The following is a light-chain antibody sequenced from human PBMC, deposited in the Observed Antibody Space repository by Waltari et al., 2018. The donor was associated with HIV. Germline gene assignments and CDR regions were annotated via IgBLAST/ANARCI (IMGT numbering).Light chain of an antibody. V-gene: IGKV1-39*01. CDR1: QAISTY. J-gene: IGKJ3*01. CDR2: SAY. CDR3: QQSYGSPFN. Sequence: DIQMTQSPSSLSASSGDSVVITCRASQAISTYLNWYQQKPGKAPVLLVYSAYTLQPGAPSRFRGAGSGRDFSLSISGLQTEDFATYFCQQSYGSPFNFGPGT.